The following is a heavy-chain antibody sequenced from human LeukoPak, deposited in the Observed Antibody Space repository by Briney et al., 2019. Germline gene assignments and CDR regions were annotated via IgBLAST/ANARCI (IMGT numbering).Heavy chain of an antibody. Sequence: SETLSLTCTVSGGSISSSSYYWGWIRQPPGKGLEWSASIYYSGSTYYNPSLNSRATLSVNTSKNPFFLKLSSVPAAAPSVSFCARQFRYLVARSLDYWGQGTLVTVSS. CDR2: IYYSGST. CDR1: GGSISSSSYY. D-gene: IGHD2-8*02. J-gene: IGHJ4*02. CDR3: ARQFRYLVARSLDY. V-gene: IGHV4-39*01.